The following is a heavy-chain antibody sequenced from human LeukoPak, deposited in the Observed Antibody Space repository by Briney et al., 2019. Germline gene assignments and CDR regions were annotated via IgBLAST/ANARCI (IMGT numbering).Heavy chain of an antibody. V-gene: IGHV4-4*07. CDR2: IYTSGST. CDR3: VKELSRSGDYGWFDP. CDR1: GGSISSYY. J-gene: IGHJ5*02. D-gene: IGHD4-17*01. Sequence: SETLSLTCTVSGGSISSYYWSWIRQPAGKGLEWIGRIYTSGSTNYNPSLKGRVTMSVDTSKNQFSLKLSSVTAADTAVYYCVKELSRSGDYGWFDPWGQGTLVTVSS.